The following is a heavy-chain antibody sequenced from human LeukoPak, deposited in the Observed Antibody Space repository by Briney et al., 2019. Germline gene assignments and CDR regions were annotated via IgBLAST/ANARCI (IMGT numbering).Heavy chain of an antibody. V-gene: IGHV4-59*08. J-gene: IGHJ3*02. CDR1: GGSISSYY. CDR3: ATLPPSHGAFDI. Sequence: SETLSLTCTVSGGSISSYYWSWIRQPPGKGLEWIGYIYYSGSTNYNPSLKSRVTISVDTSKNQFSLKLSSVTAADTAVYYCATLPPSHGAFDIWGQGTMVTVSS. CDR2: IYYSGST. D-gene: IGHD5-24*01.